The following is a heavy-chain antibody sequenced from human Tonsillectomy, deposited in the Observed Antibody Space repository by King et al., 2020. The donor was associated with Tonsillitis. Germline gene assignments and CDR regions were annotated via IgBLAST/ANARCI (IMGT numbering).Heavy chain of an antibody. CDR3: ARDGRELTGDYYFDY. D-gene: IGHD7-27*01. CDR1: GFTFSSYA. Sequence: VQLVESGGGVVQPGRSLRLSCAASGFTFSSYAMHWVRQAPGKGLEWVAVISYDGSNKYYADSVKGRFTISRDSSKNKLFLQMNSLTAEDTAVYYCARDGRELTGDYYFDYWGQGTLVTVSS. CDR2: ISYDGSNK. J-gene: IGHJ4*02. V-gene: IGHV3-30-3*01.